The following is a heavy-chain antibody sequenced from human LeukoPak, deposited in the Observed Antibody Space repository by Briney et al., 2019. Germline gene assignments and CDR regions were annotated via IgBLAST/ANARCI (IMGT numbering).Heavy chain of an antibody. Sequence: GGSLRLSCGASGFTFSSYAMAWVRQAPGKGLEWVSAIRGTGSSTYYADSVKGRFTISRDNSKSTLYLQMNSLRAEDTAVYYCAKGHRSSSSFFDSWGQGILVTVSS. J-gene: IGHJ4*02. D-gene: IGHD6-19*01. CDR3: AKGHRSSSSFFDS. V-gene: IGHV3-23*01. CDR2: IRGTGSST. CDR1: GFTFSSYA.